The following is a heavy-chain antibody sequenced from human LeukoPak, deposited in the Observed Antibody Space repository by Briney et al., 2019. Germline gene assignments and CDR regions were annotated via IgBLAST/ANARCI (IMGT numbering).Heavy chain of an antibody. CDR3: ASDWGDGDRFDF. CDR1: GFTFSYYW. V-gene: IGHV3-7*01. D-gene: IGHD4-17*01. J-gene: IGHJ4*02. CDR2: IKYDGSDK. Sequence: GGTLRLSCAVSGFTFSYYWMSWVRQAPGKGLEWVANIKYDGSDKYYVDSVKGRFTISRDNTKTSLFLQMNSLRAEDTAVYYCASDWGDGDRFDFWGQGTLVTVSS.